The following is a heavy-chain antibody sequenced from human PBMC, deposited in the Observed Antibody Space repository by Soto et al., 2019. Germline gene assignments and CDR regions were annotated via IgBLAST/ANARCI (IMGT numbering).Heavy chain of an antibody. CDR2: IYSGGST. V-gene: IGHV3-66*01. D-gene: IGHD3-3*01. CDR1: GFTVSSNY. Sequence: GGSLRLSCAASGFTVSSNYMSWVRQAPGKGLEWVSVIYSGGSTYYADSVKGRFTISRDNSKNTLYRQMNSLRAEDTAVYYCARTYYDFWSGYYPDYWGQGTLVTVSS. CDR3: ARTYYDFWSGYYPDY. J-gene: IGHJ4*02.